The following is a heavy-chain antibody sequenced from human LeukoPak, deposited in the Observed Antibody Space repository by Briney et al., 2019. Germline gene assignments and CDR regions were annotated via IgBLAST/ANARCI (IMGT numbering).Heavy chain of an antibody. D-gene: IGHD3-3*01. CDR3: ARDQGLHYDFWSGYPYYFDY. CDR1: GGTFSSYA. CDR2: ISAYNGNT. V-gene: IGHV1-18*01. J-gene: IGHJ4*02. Sequence: ASVKVSCKASGGTFSSYAISWVRQAPGQGLEWMGWISAYNGNTNYAQKLQGRVTMTTDTSTSTAYMELRSLRSDDTAVYYCARDQGLHYDFWSGYPYYFDYWGQGTLVTVSS.